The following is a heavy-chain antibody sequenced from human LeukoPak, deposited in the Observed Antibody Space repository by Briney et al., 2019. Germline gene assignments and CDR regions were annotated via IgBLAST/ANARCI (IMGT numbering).Heavy chain of an antibody. J-gene: IGHJ4*02. CDR1: GFXFSSYS. Sequence: GGSLRLSCAASGFXFSSYSINWVRQAPGKGLEWVSYISSSSGAISYADSMKGRFTISRDNAKNSLYLQMNSLRDEDAAVYYCARGENWAFDYWGQGTLVTVSS. V-gene: IGHV3-48*02. D-gene: IGHD7-27*01. CDR2: ISSSSGAI. CDR3: ARGENWAFDY.